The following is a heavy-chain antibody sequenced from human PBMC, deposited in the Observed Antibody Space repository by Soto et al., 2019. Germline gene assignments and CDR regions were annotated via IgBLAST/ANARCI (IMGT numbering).Heavy chain of an antibody. CDR2: IIPIFGTA. V-gene: IGHV1-69*06. Sequence: SVKVSFKASGCTFSSYAISWVRQAPGQGLEWMGGIIPIFGTANYAQKFQGRVTITADKSTSTAYMELSSLRSEDTAVYYCARPRSSGWPSYYYYYGMDVWGQGTTVTVSS. J-gene: IGHJ6*02. CDR1: GCTFSSYA. CDR3: ARPRSSGWPSYYYYYGMDV. D-gene: IGHD6-19*01.